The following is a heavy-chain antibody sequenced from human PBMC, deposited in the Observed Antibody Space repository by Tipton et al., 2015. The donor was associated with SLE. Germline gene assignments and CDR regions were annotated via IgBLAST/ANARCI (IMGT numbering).Heavy chain of an antibody. CDR1: GGSFSGYY. D-gene: IGHD2-8*01. Sequence: GLVKPSETLSLTCAVYGGSFSGYYWSWIRQPPGKGLEWIGSIYYSGSTYYNPSLKSRVTISVDTSKNQFSLKLSSVTAADTAVYYCARGGVSTYWGQGTLVTVSS. V-gene: IGHV4-34*01. CDR3: ARGGVSTY. CDR2: IYYSGST. J-gene: IGHJ1*01.